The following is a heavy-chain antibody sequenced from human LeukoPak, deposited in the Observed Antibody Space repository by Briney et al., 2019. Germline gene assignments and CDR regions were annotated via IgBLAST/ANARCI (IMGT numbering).Heavy chain of an antibody. V-gene: IGHV4-59*01. D-gene: IGHD4-11*01. CDR1: GGSISSDY. Sequence: PSETLSLTCTVSGGSISSDYWSWIRQPPGKGLDWIGYIYYSGITNYNPSLKSRVTILVDRSKEQFSLKLSSVTAADTAVYYCARLVDNDDSHGKGMDVWGQGTTVTVSS. J-gene: IGHJ6*02. CDR3: ARLVDNDDSHGKGMDV. CDR2: IYYSGIT.